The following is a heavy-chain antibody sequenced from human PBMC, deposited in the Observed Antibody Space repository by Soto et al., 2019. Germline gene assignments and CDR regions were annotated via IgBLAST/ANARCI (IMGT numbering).Heavy chain of an antibody. D-gene: IGHD6-13*01. V-gene: IGHV4-4*07. Sequence: SETLSLTCSVSAGSVSGHYWSWIRLPAGRRLQWVGRIYSSGTTNYNPSLKSRVRMSVDTSRNRFSLKLDSVTAADTAVYYCARNFDIAATGTAFDSWGRGALVTVSS. CDR3: ARNFDIAATGTAFDS. CDR2: IYSSGTT. J-gene: IGHJ4*02. CDR1: AGSVSGHY.